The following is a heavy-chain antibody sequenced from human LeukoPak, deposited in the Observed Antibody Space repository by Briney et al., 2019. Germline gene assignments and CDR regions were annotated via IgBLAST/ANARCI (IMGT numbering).Heavy chain of an antibody. D-gene: IGHD1-7*01. J-gene: IGHJ4*02. CDR3: ARELDYGDY. CDR2: INPTDSET. CDR1: GYSFTSYW. Sequence: GESLKISCKASGYSFTSYWIGWVRQMPGKGLEYMGMINPTDSETRYSPSFLGQVTISADKSISTAYLQWSNLEASDTAMYYCARELDYGDYWGQGTLVTVSS. V-gene: IGHV5-51*01.